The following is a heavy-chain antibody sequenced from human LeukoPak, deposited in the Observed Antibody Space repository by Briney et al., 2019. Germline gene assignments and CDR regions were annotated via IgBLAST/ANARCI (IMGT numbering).Heavy chain of an antibody. CDR2: FYYTGDT. Sequence: SETLSLTCSVSGGSITSSTYSWGWIRQPPGKGLEWIGSFYYTGDTYYGPSLKSRVTISVDSSKNHFSLNLTSLTAADTAVYYCARSLPYCSEGICYFWEYFDSWGQGTLVTVSS. D-gene: IGHD2-15*01. CDR1: GGSITSSTYS. J-gene: IGHJ4*02. V-gene: IGHV4-39*02. CDR3: ARSLPYCSEGICYFWEYFDS.